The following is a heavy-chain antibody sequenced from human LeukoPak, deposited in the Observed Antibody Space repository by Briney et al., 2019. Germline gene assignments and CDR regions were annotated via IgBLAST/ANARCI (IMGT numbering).Heavy chain of an antibody. V-gene: IGHV3-53*01. CDR2: IYSGGST. D-gene: IGHD3-10*01. J-gene: IGHJ6*02. Sequence: GGSLRLSCAASGFTVSSNYMSWVRQAPGKGLEWVSVIYSGGSTYYADSAKGRFTISRDNSKNTLYLQMNSLRAEDTAVYYCARDSKVLNGQNYYYYGMDVWGQGTTVTVSS. CDR3: ARDSKVLNGQNYYYYGMDV. CDR1: GFTVSSNY.